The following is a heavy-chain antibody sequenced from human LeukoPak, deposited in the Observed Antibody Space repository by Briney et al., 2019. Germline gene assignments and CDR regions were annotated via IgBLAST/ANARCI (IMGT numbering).Heavy chain of an antibody. CDR3: AKRPYCSGTVCYHIDY. CDR1: GFTFSSYA. CDR2: ISGSGGSA. D-gene: IGHD2-15*01. J-gene: IGHJ4*02. V-gene: IGHV3-23*01. Sequence: GGSLRLSCAASGFTFSSYAMSWVRQAPGKGMEWVSTISGSGGSAYYADSVKGRFTISRDNSKNTVYLQRNSLRAEDTALYYCAKRPYCSGTVCYHIDYWGQGTLVTVSS.